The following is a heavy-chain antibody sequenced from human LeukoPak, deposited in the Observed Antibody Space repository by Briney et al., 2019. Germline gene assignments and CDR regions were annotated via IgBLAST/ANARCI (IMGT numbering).Heavy chain of an antibody. CDR2: ISSSSSAI. Sequence: GGSLRLSCAASGFTFSRFGMNWVRQAPGKGLEWISYISSSSSAIYYADSVKGRFTIPRDNSKNTLYLQMNSLRAEDTAVYYCARDRRIIKMATSGDFDYWGQGTLVTVSS. CDR3: ARDRRIIKMATSGDFDY. V-gene: IGHV3-48*01. D-gene: IGHD5-24*01. J-gene: IGHJ4*02. CDR1: GFTFSRFG.